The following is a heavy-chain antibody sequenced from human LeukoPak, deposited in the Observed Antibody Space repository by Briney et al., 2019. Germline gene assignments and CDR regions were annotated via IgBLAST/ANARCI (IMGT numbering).Heavy chain of an antibody. Sequence: SETLSLTCAVYGGSFSGYYWSWIRQPPGKGLEWIGEINHSGSTNYNPSLKSRVTISVVTSKNQFSLKLSSVTAADTAVYYCARSYPYYDFWSGAYYMDVWGKGTTVTVSS. J-gene: IGHJ6*03. V-gene: IGHV4-34*01. CDR3: ARSYPYYDFWSGAYYMDV. D-gene: IGHD3-3*01. CDR2: INHSGST. CDR1: GGSFSGYY.